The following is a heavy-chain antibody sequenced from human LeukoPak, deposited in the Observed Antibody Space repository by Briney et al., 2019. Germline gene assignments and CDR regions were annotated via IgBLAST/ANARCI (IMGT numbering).Heavy chain of an antibody. D-gene: IGHD2-2*01. CDR1: GFTFSSYA. V-gene: IGHV3-30-3*01. CDR3: ARGICSSTSCYGDYYYYGMDV. J-gene: IGHJ6*02. CDR2: ISYDGSNK. Sequence: GGSLRLSCAASGFTFSSYAMHWVRQAPGKGLEWVAVISYDGSNKYYADSVKGRFTISRDNSKNTLYLQMNSLRAEDTAVYYCARGICSSTSCYGDYYYYGMDVWGQGTTVTVSS.